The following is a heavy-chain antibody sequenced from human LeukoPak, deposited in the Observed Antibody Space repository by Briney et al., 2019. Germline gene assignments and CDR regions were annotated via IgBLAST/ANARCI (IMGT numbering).Heavy chain of an antibody. V-gene: IGHV4-30-2*01. Sequence: SQTLSLTCAVSGGSISSGGYSWSWIRQPPGKGLEWIGYIYHSGSTYYNPSLKSRVTISVDTSKNQFSLKLSSVTAADTAVYYCARHIRDWFDPWGQGTLVTVSS. CDR1: GGSISSGGYS. D-gene: IGHD2-21*01. J-gene: IGHJ5*02. CDR3: ARHIRDWFDP. CDR2: IYHSGST.